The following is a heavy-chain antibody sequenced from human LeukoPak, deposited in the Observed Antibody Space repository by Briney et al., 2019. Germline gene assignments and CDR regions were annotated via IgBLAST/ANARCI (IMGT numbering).Heavy chain of an antibody. V-gene: IGHV3-48*04. CDR3: ATERSGGGWYCDS. CDR1: GFTFSSYS. Sequence: PGGSLRLSCAASGFTFSSYSMNWVRQAPGKGLEWVAMISISGVTTHYADSVKGRFTVSRDNARNSLSLQMNSLRAEDTAIYYCATERSGGGWYCDSWGQGTLVTVSS. J-gene: IGHJ4*02. D-gene: IGHD6-19*01. CDR2: ISISGVTT.